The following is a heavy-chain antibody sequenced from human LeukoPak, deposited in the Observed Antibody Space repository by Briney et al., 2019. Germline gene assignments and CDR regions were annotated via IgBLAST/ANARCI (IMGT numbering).Heavy chain of an antibody. Sequence: PGGSLRLSCAASGCSFSIHAMTWVRQAPGKGLEWVSGISGDGASTHYAESVKGQFTISRDNSQNTLFLQMNSLRVEGTAIFYCGKGSCISGRPLHTFDGWGQGTMVTVSS. CDR3: GKGSCISGRPLHTFDG. CDR1: GCSFSIHA. CDR2: ISGDGAST. J-gene: IGHJ3*01. D-gene: IGHD3-10*01. V-gene: IGHV3-23*01.